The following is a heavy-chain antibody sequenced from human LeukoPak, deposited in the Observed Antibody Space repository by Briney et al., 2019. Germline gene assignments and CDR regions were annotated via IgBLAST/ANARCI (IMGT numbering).Heavy chain of an antibody. CDR1: GGSISSGDYY. CDR2: IYYSGST. Sequence: PSQTLSLTCTVSGGSISSGDYYWSWIRQPPGKGLEWIGYIYYSGSTYYNPSLKSRVTISVDTSKNQFSLKLSSVTAADTAVYYCAREGVLRFLEWLSSPGAFDIWGRGTMVTVSS. CDR3: AREGVLRFLEWLSSPGAFDI. V-gene: IGHV4-30-4*08. D-gene: IGHD3-3*01. J-gene: IGHJ3*02.